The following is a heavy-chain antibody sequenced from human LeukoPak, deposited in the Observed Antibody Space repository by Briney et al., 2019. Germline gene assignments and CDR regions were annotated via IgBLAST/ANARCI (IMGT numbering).Heavy chain of an antibody. D-gene: IGHD3-9*01. V-gene: IGHV3-66*01. CDR2: IYSGGST. J-gene: IGHJ4*02. CDR3: ARGGPYSFNWCVDF. CDR1: GFTFSRYW. Sequence: GGSLRLSCAASGFTFSRYWMSWVRQAPGKGLEWVSVIYSGGSTYYADSVKGRFTISRDNAKKTLYLQMNSLRAEDTAVYYCARGGPYSFNWCVDFWGQGTLVTVSS.